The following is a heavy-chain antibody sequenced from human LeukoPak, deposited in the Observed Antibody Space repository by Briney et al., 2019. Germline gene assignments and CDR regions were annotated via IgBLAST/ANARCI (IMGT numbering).Heavy chain of an antibody. CDR3: ARRLAAVVPDWDC. CDR1: GGSISSYY. D-gene: IGHD6-13*01. Sequence: PSETLSLTCTVSGGSISSYYWSWIRQPAGKGLEWNGRIYTSGSTNYNPSLKSRVTIPVDTSKNHFSLKLRSVTAADNAVFYCARRLAAVVPDWDCWGQGNLVTVSS. V-gene: IGHV4-4*07. CDR2: IYTSGST. J-gene: IGHJ4*02.